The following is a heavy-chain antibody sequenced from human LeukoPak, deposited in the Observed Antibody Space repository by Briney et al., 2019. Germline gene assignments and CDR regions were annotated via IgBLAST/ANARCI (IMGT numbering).Heavy chain of an antibody. V-gene: IGHV3-30*02. CDR3: AKVAEVGATGYYYYMDV. D-gene: IGHD1-26*01. J-gene: IGHJ6*03. CDR1: GFTFSSYG. CDR2: IRYDGTNE. Sequence: GGSLRLSCAASGFTFSSYGMHWVRQAPGKGLEWVTFIRYDGTNEYYADSVRGRFTISRDNSKNTLYLQMNSLRAEDTAVYYCAKVAEVGATGYYYYMDVWGKGTTVTISS.